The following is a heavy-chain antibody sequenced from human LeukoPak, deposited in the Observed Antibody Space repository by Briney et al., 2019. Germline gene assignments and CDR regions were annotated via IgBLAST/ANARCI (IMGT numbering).Heavy chain of an antibody. CDR1: GYTFTSYG. V-gene: IGHV1-18*01. CDR2: ISGYNGNT. J-gene: IGHJ5*02. CDR3: ARDDSSWYPNWFDP. Sequence: ASVKVSCKASGYTFTSYGVSWVRQAPGQGLECMGWISGYNGNTNYAQKLQGRVTMTTDTSTSTAYMELRSLRSDDTAVYYCARDDSSWYPNWFDPWGQGTLVTVSS. D-gene: IGHD6-13*01.